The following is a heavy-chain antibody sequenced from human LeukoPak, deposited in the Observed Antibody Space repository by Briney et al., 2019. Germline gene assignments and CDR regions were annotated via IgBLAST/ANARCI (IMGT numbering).Heavy chain of an antibody. CDR2: LYHTGIT. CDR3: VRSVDYFDNTGPHMMFDY. Sequence: SDTLSLTCNVSGGSVTSHYWNWIRRPPGKGLEWIGYLYHTGITKYNPSLKSRVSMSVDTSKNQFFLKVNSVTAADTAVYYCVRSVDYFDNTGPHMMFDYWGQGSLVTVSS. D-gene: IGHD3-22*01. CDR1: GGSVTSHY. V-gene: IGHV4-59*02. J-gene: IGHJ4*02.